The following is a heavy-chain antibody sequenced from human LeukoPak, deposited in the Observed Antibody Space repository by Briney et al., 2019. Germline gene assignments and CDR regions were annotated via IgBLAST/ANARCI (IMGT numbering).Heavy chain of an antibody. CDR3: ARDYSSGWYYFDY. J-gene: IGHJ4*02. CDR1: GGSISSSSYY. V-gene: IGHV4-39*07. Sequence: SETLSLTCTVSGGSISSSSYYWGWLRQPPGKGLEWIGEINHSGSTNYNPSLKSRVTISVDTSKNQFSLKLSSVTAADTAVYYCARDYSSGWYYFDYWGQGTLVTVSS. D-gene: IGHD6-19*01. CDR2: INHSGST.